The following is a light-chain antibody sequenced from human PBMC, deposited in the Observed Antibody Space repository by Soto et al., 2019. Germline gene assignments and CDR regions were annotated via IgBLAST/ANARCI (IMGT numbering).Light chain of an antibody. CDR1: QSVSSD. J-gene: IGKJ1*01. V-gene: IGKV3-15*01. CDR2: GAS. Sequence: EVVMTQSPATLSVSQGERATLSCRASQSVSSDLAWYHQKPGQAPRLLIYGASTRATGIPARFSGSGSGTEFTLTISSLQSEDFAVYYCQQYNNWPPWTFGQGTKVDI. CDR3: QQYNNWPPWT.